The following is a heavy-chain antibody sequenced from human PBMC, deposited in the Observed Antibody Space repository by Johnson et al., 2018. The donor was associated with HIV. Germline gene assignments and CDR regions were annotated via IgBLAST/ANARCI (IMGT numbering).Heavy chain of an antibody. V-gene: IGHV3-30*04. D-gene: IGHD1-26*01. CDR1: GFTFSSYA. CDR3: ERDSGAPGNDAFDI. Sequence: QVQLVESGGGLVQPGGSLRLSCAASGFTFSSYAIHWVRQAPGKGLQWVAVIGFDGTNKYYADSLKGRFTISRDNSKNTLYLQMNSLRPEDTALYFCERDSGAPGNDAFDIWGQVTMVTISS. CDR2: IGFDGTNK. J-gene: IGHJ3*02.